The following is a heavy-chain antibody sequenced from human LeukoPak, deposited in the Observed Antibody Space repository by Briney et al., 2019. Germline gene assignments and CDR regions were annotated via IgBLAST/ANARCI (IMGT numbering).Heavy chain of an antibody. Sequence: GRSLRLSCAASGFTVSSNYMSWVRQAPGKGLEWVSVIYSGGSTYYADSVKGRFTISRDNSKNTLYLQMNSLRAEDTAVYCCARDLPFDYWGQGILVTVSS. CDR2: IYSGGST. V-gene: IGHV3-53*01. CDR3: ARDLPFDY. J-gene: IGHJ4*02. CDR1: GFTVSSNY.